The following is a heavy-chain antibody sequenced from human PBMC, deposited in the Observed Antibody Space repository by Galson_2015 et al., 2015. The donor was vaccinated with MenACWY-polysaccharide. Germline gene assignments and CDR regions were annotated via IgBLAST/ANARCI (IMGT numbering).Heavy chain of an antibody. V-gene: IGHV4-39*01. J-gene: IGHJ4*02. D-gene: IGHD5-12*01. CDR3: ARQGGSGRSHDY. CDR2: LSSGGSP. Sequence: PGKGLEWLGTLSSGGSPYYNPSLKSRVTISVDTSKNQFSLKLTSVTAADTAVYYCARQGGSGRSHDYWGQGTLVTVSS.